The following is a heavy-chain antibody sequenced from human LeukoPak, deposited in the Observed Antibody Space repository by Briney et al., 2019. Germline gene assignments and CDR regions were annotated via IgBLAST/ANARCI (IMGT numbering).Heavy chain of an antibody. Sequence: GGSLRLSCAASGFTFRSYLMHWVRQAPGKGLVWVSRINSDGSSATYADSVKGRFSISRDNAKNTLYLQMNSLRVEDTAVYYCARGRPHGNDYWGQGTLVTVSS. V-gene: IGHV3-74*01. CDR1: GFTFRSYL. J-gene: IGHJ4*02. D-gene: IGHD4-23*01. CDR3: ARGRPHGNDY. CDR2: INSDGSSA.